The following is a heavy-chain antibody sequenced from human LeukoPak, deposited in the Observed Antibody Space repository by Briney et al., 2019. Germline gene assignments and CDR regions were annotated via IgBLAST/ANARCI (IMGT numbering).Heavy chain of an antibody. CDR3: ARYMAHDAFDI. CDR2: TRNKANSYTT. Sequence: GGSLRLSCAASGFTFSDHYMDWVRQAPGKGLEWVGRTRNKANSYTTEYAASVKGRFTISRDDSKNSLYLQMNSLKTEDTAVYYCARYMAHDAFDIWGQGTMVTVSS. J-gene: IGHJ3*02. CDR1: GFTFSDHY. V-gene: IGHV3-72*01. D-gene: IGHD3-16*02.